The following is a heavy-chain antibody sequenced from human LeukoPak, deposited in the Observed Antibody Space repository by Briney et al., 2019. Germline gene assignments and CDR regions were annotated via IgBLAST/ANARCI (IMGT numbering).Heavy chain of an antibody. CDR2: ISGSGDYT. CDR1: GFTFSNFA. CDR3: AKDRLIVVVPAAMNWFDP. D-gene: IGHD2-2*01. J-gene: IGHJ5*02. V-gene: IGHV3-23*01. Sequence: GGSLRLSCAAPGFTFSNFAMSWVRQAPGMGLEWVSGISGSGDYTYYADSVKGRFTISRDNSKNTLYLQMNSLRAEDTAVYYCAKDRLIVVVPAAMNWFDPWGQGTLVTVSS.